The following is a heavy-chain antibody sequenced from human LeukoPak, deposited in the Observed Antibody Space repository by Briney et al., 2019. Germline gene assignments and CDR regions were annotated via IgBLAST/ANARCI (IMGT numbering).Heavy chain of an antibody. CDR1: GGTFNRYA. CDR3: ASGKFGLRGWFDP. D-gene: IGHD3-10*01. V-gene: IGHV1-69*05. CDR2: IIPIFGTA. Sequence: ASVKVSCKASGGTFNRYAVTWVRQAPGQGLEWMGGIIPIFGTANYAQKFQGRVTITTDESTDTAYMELTSPTSEDTAIYYCASGKFGLRGWFDPWGQGTLVTVSP. J-gene: IGHJ5*02.